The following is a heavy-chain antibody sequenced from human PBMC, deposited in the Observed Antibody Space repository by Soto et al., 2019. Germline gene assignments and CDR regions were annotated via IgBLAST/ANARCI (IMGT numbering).Heavy chain of an antibody. Sequence: FFSCTVSGGSTNNYNWIWLRPPPGKGLECMGYVYYSGSTNYNHSLKSRVTISVDTSKHQISLRLKSVTAADTAVYYCARAETSGIHYFDYWGQGSLVTVSS. J-gene: IGHJ4*02. CDR1: GGSTNNYN. CDR2: VYYSGST. D-gene: IGHD6-13*01. CDR3: ARAETSGIHYFDY. V-gene: IGHV4-59*01.